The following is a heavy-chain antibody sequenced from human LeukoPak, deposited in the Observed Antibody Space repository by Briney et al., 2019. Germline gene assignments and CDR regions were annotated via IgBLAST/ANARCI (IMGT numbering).Heavy chain of an antibody. D-gene: IGHD3-3*01. CDR2: IYTSGST. V-gene: IGHV4-4*07. Sequence: PSETLSLTCTVSGGSISSYYWSWIRQPAGKGLEWIGRIYTSGSTNYNPSLESRVTMSVDTSKNQFSLKLSSVTAADTAVYYCAREGLRVTIFGVAQYGMDVWGQGTTVTVSS. CDR1: GGSISSYY. CDR3: AREGLRVTIFGVAQYGMDV. J-gene: IGHJ6*02.